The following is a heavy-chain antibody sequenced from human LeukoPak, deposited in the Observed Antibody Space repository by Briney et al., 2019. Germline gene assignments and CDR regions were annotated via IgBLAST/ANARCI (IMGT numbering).Heavy chain of an antibody. CDR3: TLIKGWGSGTYYLDY. D-gene: IGHD3-10*01. Sequence: GGSLRLSCAASGFDIYNDWMSWVRQAPGRGLEWVGRIKSKSAGGTIDHAAPVNGRFIISRDDSKNTLYLQMNSLKTEDTAMYYCTLIKGWGSGTYYLDYWGQGTLVTVSS. CDR2: IKSKSAGGTI. J-gene: IGHJ4*02. V-gene: IGHV3-15*01. CDR1: GFDIYNDW.